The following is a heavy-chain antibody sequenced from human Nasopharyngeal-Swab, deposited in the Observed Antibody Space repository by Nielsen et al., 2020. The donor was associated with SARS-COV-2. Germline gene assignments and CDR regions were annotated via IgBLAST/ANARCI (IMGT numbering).Heavy chain of an antibody. CDR3: AREVPYSGHDDAFDI. V-gene: IGHV3-11*04. D-gene: IGHD5-12*01. Sequence: GESLKISCSASGFTFSDYFMSWIRQAPGKGLEWVAYISSLGSTTHYADSVKGRFTISRDNAKNSLYLQMNSLRAEDTAVYYCAREVPYSGHDDAFDIWGQGTMVTVSA. CDR2: ISSLGSTT. J-gene: IGHJ3*02. CDR1: GFTFSDYF.